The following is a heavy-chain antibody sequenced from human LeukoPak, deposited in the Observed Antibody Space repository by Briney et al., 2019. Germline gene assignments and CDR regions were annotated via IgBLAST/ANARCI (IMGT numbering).Heavy chain of an antibody. V-gene: IGHV4-59*12. Sequence: SETLSLTCTVSGGSISSYYWSWIRQPPGKGLEWIGYIYYSGSTNYNPSLKSRVTISVDTSKNQFSLKLSSVTAADTAVYYCARRPRIAVAGTYWFDPWGQGTLVTVSS. J-gene: IGHJ5*02. D-gene: IGHD6-19*01. CDR3: ARRPRIAVAGTYWFDP. CDR1: GGSISSYY. CDR2: IYYSGST.